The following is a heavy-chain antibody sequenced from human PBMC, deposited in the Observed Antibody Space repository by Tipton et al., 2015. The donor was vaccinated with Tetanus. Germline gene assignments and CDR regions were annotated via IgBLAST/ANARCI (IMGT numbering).Heavy chain of an antibody. CDR1: GDSMTDFY. J-gene: IGHJ4*02. D-gene: IGHD3-3*01. V-gene: IGHV4-59*01. CDR2: IFYNGRT. CDR3: ARANYDSSKKGPFDA. Sequence: TLSLTCNVSGDSMTDFYWSWIRQPPGKGLEWIAYIFYNGRTQSNPSLKRRVSISVDTAKNQFSLKLASVTAADSAVYFCARANYDSSKKGPFDAWGQGILVIVSA.